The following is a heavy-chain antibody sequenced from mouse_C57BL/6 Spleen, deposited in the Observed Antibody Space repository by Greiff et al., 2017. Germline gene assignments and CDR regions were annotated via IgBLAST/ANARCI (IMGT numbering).Heavy chain of an antibody. J-gene: IGHJ4*01. CDR2: IYWADDK. V-gene: IGHV8-12*01. CDR1: GFSLSTSGMG. Sequence: QVQLQQSGPGLLQSSQTLSLTCSFSGFSLSTSGMGVSWIRQPSGQGLEWLAHIYWADDKRYNPSLKSRLTISKDTSRTQVFLKSTSVDTADTASYFCARSYDRVRYAMDYWGQGTSVTVSS. CDR3: ARSYDRVRYAMDY. D-gene: IGHD2-3*01.